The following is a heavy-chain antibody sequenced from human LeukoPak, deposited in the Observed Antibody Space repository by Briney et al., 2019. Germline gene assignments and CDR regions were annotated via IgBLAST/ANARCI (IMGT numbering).Heavy chain of an antibody. CDR3: ARAEPCSGGSCYYFDY. CDR2: ISYDGSNK. CDR1: GFTFSSYA. J-gene: IGHJ4*02. V-gene: IGHV3-30*14. D-gene: IGHD2-15*01. Sequence: GGSLRLSCAASGFTFSSYAMHWVRQAPGKGLEWVAVISYDGSNKYYADSVKGRFTISRDNSKNTLYLQMNSLRAEDTAVYYCARAEPCSGGSCYYFDYWGQGTLVTVSS.